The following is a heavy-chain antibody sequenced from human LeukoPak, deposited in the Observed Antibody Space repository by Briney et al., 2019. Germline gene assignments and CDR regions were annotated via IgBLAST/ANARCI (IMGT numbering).Heavy chain of an antibody. J-gene: IGHJ4*02. V-gene: IGHV4-34*01. D-gene: IGHD6-13*01. CDR1: GGSFSGYY. Sequence: PSETPSLTCAVYGGSFSGYYWSWIRQPPGKGLEWIGEINHSGSTNYNPSLKSRVTISVDTSKNQFSLKLSSVTAADTAVYYCARVGIAAAGTPFDYWGQGTLVTVSS. CDR2: INHSGST. CDR3: ARVGIAAAGTPFDY.